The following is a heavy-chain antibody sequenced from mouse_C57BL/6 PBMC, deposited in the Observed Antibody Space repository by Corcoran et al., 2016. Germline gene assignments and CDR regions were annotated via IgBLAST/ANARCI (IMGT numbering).Heavy chain of an antibody. J-gene: IGHJ1*03. D-gene: IGHD1-1*01. CDR1: GYTFTSYD. Sequence: QVQLQQSGPELVKPGASVKLSCKASGYTFTSYDINWVKQRPGQGLEWIGWIYPRDGSTKYNEKFKGKATLTVDTSSSTAYMELHSLTSEDSAVYFCASPPYYYGSSYWYFDVWGTGTTVTVSS. CDR3: ASPPYYYGSSYWYFDV. V-gene: IGHV1-85*01. CDR2: IYPRDGST.